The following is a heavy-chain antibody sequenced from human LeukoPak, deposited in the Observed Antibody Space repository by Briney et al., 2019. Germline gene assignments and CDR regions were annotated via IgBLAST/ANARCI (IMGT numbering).Heavy chain of an antibody. Sequence: PGRSLRLSCAAYGFTFDDYAMHWVRQAPGKGLEWVSGISWNSGSIGYADSVKGRFTISRDNAKNSLYLQMNSLRAEDTALYYCAKDMGGSGSYFDYWGQGTLVTVSS. CDR3: AKDMGGSGSYFDY. CDR2: ISWNSGSI. CDR1: GFTFDDYA. V-gene: IGHV3-9*01. J-gene: IGHJ4*02. D-gene: IGHD3-10*01.